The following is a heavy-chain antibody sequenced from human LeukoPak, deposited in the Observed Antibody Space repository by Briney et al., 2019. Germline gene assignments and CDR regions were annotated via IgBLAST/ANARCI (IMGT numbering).Heavy chain of an antibody. V-gene: IGHV3-7*01. CDR3: ARDSSASYYYYMDV. D-gene: IGHD3-10*01. CDR2: IKQDGSEK. Sequence: PGGSLRLSCAASGFTFSSYWMSWVCQAPGKGLEWVANIKQDGSEKYYVDSVKGRFTISRDNAKNSLYLQMNSLRAEDTAVYYCARDSSASYYYYMDVWGKGTTVTVSS. CDR1: GFTFSSYW. J-gene: IGHJ6*03.